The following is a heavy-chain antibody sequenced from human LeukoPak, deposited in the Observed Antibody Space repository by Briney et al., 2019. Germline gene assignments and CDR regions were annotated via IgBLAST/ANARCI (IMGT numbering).Heavy chain of an antibody. CDR2: IIPTFGTA. Sequence: SVKVSCKAHEGTSRSYVISWVRQAPGQGLEWMGGIIPTFGTATYAKKFQGRVTITPDESTTTPSMKRTSLRSEATAGYYCGGDRDVYNHDAFDSWGQRTMVTVSS. CDR3: GGDRDVYNHDAFDS. J-gene: IGHJ3*02. D-gene: IGHD5-24*01. V-gene: IGHV1-69*13. CDR1: EGTSRSYV.